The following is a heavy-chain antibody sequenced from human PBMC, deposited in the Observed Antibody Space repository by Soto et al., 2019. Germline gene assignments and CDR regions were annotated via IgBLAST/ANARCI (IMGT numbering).Heavy chain of an antibody. V-gene: IGHV3-11*01. CDR1: GFSLSDYY. Sequence: GGSLRLSCSVSGFSLSDYYISWIRQAPGEGLEWVSYISSSGTGVHYADSVKGRFTISKDNANNSLYLQMNSLRAEDTAVYYCARVRGDSSGSYYFDHWGQGALVTSPQ. CDR2: ISSSGTGV. CDR3: ARVRGDSSGSYYFDH. J-gene: IGHJ4*02. D-gene: IGHD3-22*01.